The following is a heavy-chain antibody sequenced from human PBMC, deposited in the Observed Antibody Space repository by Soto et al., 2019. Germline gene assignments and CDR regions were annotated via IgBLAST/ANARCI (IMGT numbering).Heavy chain of an antibody. CDR2: IYYSGST. CDR1: GGSISSGGYY. D-gene: IGHD2-15*01. V-gene: IGHV4-31*03. Sequence: QVQLQESGPGLVKPSQTLSLTCTVSGGSISSGGYYWSWIRQHPGKGLEWIGYIYYSGSTYYNPSLKSRVTISVDTSKNQFSLKLSSVTAADTAVYYCARGGYCSGGSCYLGPLDYWGQGTLVTVSS. CDR3: ARGGYCSGGSCYLGPLDY. J-gene: IGHJ4*02.